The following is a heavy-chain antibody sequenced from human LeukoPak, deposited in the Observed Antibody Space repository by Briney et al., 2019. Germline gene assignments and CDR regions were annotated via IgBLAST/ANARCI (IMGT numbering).Heavy chain of an antibody. CDR2: ISGSGGST. Sequence: GGSLRLSCAASGFTFSSYAMSWVRQAPGKGLEWVSAISGSGGSTYYADSVKGRFTISRDNSKNTLYLQMNSLRAEDTAVYYCAKGVTGYCSSTSCYSMDVWGKGTMVTVSS. D-gene: IGHD2-2*01. CDR3: AKGVTGYCSSTSCYSMDV. J-gene: IGHJ6*04. V-gene: IGHV3-23*01. CDR1: GFTFSSYA.